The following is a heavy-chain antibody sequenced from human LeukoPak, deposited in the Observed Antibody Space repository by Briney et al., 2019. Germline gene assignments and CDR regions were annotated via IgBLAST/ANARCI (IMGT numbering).Heavy chain of an antibody. CDR2: IIPIFGTA. Sequence: SVKVSCKASGGTFSSYAISWVRQAPGQGLEWMGGIIPIFGTANYAQKFQGRVTITADKSTSTAYMELSSLRSEDTAVYYCASPARIAAAGAHFDYWGQGTLSPSPQ. V-gene: IGHV1-69*06. CDR1: GGTFSSYA. D-gene: IGHD6-13*01. CDR3: ASPARIAAAGAHFDY. J-gene: IGHJ4*02.